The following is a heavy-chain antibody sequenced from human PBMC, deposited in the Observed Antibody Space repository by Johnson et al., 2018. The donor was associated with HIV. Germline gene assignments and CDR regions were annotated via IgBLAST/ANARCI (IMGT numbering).Heavy chain of an antibody. J-gene: IGHJ3*01. CDR2: IYSGGST. V-gene: IGHV3-66*01. D-gene: IGHD3-22*01. CDR3: ARATYYYDTSGYLTRPRAFDV. Sequence: VQLVESGGGVVQPGRSLRLSCAASGFTFSSYAMHWVRQAPGKGLEWVSVIYSGGSTYYADSVKGRFTISRDNAKNSLYLQMNSLRADDTALYYCARATYYYDTSGYLTRPRAFDVWGQGTMVTVSS. CDR1: GFTFSSYA.